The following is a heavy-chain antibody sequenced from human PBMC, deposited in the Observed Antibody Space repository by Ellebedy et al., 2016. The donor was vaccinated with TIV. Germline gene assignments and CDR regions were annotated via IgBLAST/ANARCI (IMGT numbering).Heavy chain of an antibody. V-gene: IGHV3-73*01. CDR2: IRSRTNNYAT. D-gene: IGHD2-8*01. Sequence: GESLKISCAASGFSFSYSSIHWVRQASGKGLEWVGRIRSRTNNYATAYAESVKGRFTISRDDSKNTAYLQMDSLKSDDTAVYFCTREDTKPFDCWGQGILVIVS. CDR3: TREDTKPFDC. J-gene: IGHJ4*02. CDR1: GFSFSYSS.